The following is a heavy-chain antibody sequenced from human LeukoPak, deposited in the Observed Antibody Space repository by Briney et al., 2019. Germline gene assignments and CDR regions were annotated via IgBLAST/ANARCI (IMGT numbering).Heavy chain of an antibody. Sequence: PSETLSLTCTVSGYSISSGYYWGWIRQPPGKGLEWIGSIYHSGSTYYNPSLKSRVTISVDTSKNQFSLKLSSVTAADTAVYYCARSSGGDTTFDYWGQGTLITVSS. J-gene: IGHJ4*02. D-gene: IGHD4-17*01. CDR3: ARSSGGDTTFDY. CDR2: IYHSGST. V-gene: IGHV4-38-2*02. CDR1: GYSISSGYY.